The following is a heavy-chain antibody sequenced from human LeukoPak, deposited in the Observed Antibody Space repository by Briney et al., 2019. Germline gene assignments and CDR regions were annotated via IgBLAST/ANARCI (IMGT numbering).Heavy chain of an antibody. J-gene: IGHJ6*03. CDR3: ARGSEIRNYYYYYYMDV. CDR1: GYTFTSYG. Sequence: ASVKVSCKASGYTFTSYGISWVRQAPGQGLEWMGWISAYNGNTNYAQKLQGRVTMTTDTSTSTAYMELRSLRSADTAVYYCARGSEIRNYYYYYYMDVWGKGTTVTVSS. V-gene: IGHV1-18*01. CDR2: ISAYNGNT. D-gene: IGHD5-24*01.